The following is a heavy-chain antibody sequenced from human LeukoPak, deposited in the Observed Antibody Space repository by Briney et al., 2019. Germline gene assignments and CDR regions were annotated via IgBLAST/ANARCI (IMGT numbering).Heavy chain of an antibody. Sequence: GGSLRLSCAASGFTFSSYSMNWVRQAPGKGLEWVSAISGSGGSTYYADSVKGRFTISRDNSKNTLYLQMNSLRAEDTAVYYCARGGYCSSTSCYGSYDYWGQGTLVTVSS. CDR2: ISGSGGST. CDR3: ARGGYCSSTSCYGSYDY. D-gene: IGHD2-2*01. CDR1: GFTFSSYS. J-gene: IGHJ4*02. V-gene: IGHV3-23*01.